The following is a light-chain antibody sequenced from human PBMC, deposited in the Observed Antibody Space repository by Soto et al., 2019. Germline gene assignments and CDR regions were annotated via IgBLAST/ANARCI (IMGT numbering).Light chain of an antibody. J-gene: IGKJ3*01. Sequence: EIVMTQSPATLSVSPGETATLSCRASQSVSSNLAWYQQKPGQAPSLLIYGASTRATDIPPRFSGSGSGTEFTLTITSLQSEDFAVYYCHQYNSWPRGTFGPGTKVEIK. CDR3: HQYNSWPRGT. CDR2: GAS. V-gene: IGKV3-15*01. CDR1: QSVSSN.